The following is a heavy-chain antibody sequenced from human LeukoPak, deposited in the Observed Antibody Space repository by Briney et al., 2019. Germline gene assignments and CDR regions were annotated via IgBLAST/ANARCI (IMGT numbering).Heavy chain of an antibody. V-gene: IGHV3-7*03. J-gene: IGHJ4*02. CDR1: GFIFNDYW. CDR2: IKEDGSEI. Sequence: QSGGSLRLSCAASGFIFNDYWMHWVRQAPGKGLEWVANIKEDGSEIYYVDSVKGRFSISRDNAKNSLYLQMNSLRAEDTAVYYCARALSAWGQGTLVTVSS. CDR3: ARALSA. D-gene: IGHD3-3*01.